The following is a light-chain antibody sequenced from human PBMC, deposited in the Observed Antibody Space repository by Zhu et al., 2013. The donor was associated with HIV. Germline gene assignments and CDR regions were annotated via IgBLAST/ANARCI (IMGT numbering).Light chain of an antibody. V-gene: IGKV1-12*01. CDR2: AAS. CDR1: QTISNW. Sequence: IQMTQSPSTLSASVGDRVTITCRASQTISNWLAWYQQKPGKAPKLLISAASNLQSGVPSRFSGSGSGTDFTLTISNLQPEDFATYYCQQANSLPRTFGPGTKVDIK. J-gene: IGKJ3*01. CDR3: QQANSLPRT.